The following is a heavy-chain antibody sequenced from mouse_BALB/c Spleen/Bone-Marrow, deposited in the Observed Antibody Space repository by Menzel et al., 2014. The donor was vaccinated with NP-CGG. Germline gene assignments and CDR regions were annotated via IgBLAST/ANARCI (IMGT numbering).Heavy chain of an antibody. Sequence: QVQLQQSGAELMKPGASVKISCKATGYTFSNYWIEWIKQRPGHGLEWIGEILPGGGSTKYNEKFKDMATFTADTSSKTAYMQLSSLTSEDSAVYYCARSGYGYYAMDYWGQGTSVTVSS. V-gene: IGHV1-9*01. CDR1: GYTFSNYW. CDR2: ILPGGGST. J-gene: IGHJ4*01. D-gene: IGHD2-2*01. CDR3: ARSGYGYYAMDY.